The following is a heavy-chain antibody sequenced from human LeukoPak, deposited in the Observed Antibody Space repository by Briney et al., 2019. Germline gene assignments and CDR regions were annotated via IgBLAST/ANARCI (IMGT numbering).Heavy chain of an antibody. Sequence: GGSLRLSCAASGFTFSSYAMHWVRQAPGKGLEWVAVISYDGSNKYYADSVKGRFTISGDNSKNTVYLQMNSLKPEDTAVYYCARDPGGGPTHGYWGQGTLVTVSS. V-gene: IGHV3-30*14. D-gene: IGHD1-26*01. CDR3: ARDPGGGPTHGY. CDR2: ISYDGSNK. J-gene: IGHJ4*02. CDR1: GFTFSSYA.